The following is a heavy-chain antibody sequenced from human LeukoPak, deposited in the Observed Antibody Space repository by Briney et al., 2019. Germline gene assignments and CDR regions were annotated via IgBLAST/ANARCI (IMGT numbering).Heavy chain of an antibody. J-gene: IGHJ4*02. CDR2: INTDGSST. CDR1: GFTFSSYW. V-gene: IGHV3-74*01. D-gene: IGHD1-26*01. CDR3: ARDQTLGSYFDY. Sequence: GGSLRLSCAASGFTFSSYWMHWVRQAPGKGLVGVSRINTDGSSTSYADSVKGRFTISRDNAKNTLYLQMNSLRAEDTAVYYCARDQTLGSYFDYWGQGTLVTVSS.